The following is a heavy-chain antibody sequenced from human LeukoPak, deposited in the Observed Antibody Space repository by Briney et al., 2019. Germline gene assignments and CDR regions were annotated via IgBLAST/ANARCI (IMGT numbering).Heavy chain of an antibody. D-gene: IGHD3-3*01. CDR3: AKAVDFWSGYYNY. V-gene: IGHV3-23*01. Sequence: GGSLRLSCAASGFTFSSYGMHWVRQAPGKGLEWVSAISGSGGSTYYADSVKGRFTISRDNSKNTLYLQMNSLRAEDTAVYYCAKAVDFWSGYYNYWGQGTLVTVSS. J-gene: IGHJ4*02. CDR2: ISGSGGST. CDR1: GFTFSSYG.